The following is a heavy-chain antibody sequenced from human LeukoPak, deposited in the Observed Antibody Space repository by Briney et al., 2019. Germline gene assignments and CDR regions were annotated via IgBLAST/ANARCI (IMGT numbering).Heavy chain of an antibody. CDR3: VKETGKDFRVRGLDRGFFDY. CDR1: GFTFSSYA. CDR2: ISSNGGST. Sequence: GGSLRLSCSASGFTFSSYAMHWVRQAPGKGLEYVSAISSNGGSTYYADSVKGRFTISRDKSKNTLYLQMSSLRAEDTAVYYGVKETGKDFRVRGLDRGFFDYGGKGTLATVSS. V-gene: IGHV3-64D*06. J-gene: IGHJ4*02. D-gene: IGHD3-10*01.